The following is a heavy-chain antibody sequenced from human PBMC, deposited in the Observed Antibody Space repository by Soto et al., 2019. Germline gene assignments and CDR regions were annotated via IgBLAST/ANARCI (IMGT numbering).Heavy chain of an antibody. CDR2: ISYDGSNK. V-gene: IGHV3-30*18. CDR3: AKDLTFGLLEAGGKGR. CDR1: GFTFSSYG. J-gene: IGHJ4*02. Sequence: QVQLVESGGGVVQPGRSLRLSCAASGFTFSSYGMHWVRQAPGKGLEWVAVISYDGSNKYYADSVKGRFTISRDNSKNXLYLQMNSLRAEDTAVYYCAKDLTFGLLEAGGKGRGGQGTLVTVSS. D-gene: IGHD3-16*01.